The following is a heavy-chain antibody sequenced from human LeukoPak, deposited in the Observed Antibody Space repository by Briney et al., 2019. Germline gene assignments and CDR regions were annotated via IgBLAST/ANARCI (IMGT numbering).Heavy chain of an antibody. CDR2: IYYSGST. D-gene: IGHD3-22*01. Sequence: SETLSLTCTVSGGSLSTYYWSWIRQPPGKGLEWIGYIYYSGSTNYNPSLKSRVTISLDTSTNQFSLKLNSVTAADTAMYYCARSFSPNYYDLLDYWGQGTLVTVSS. V-gene: IGHV4-59*01. J-gene: IGHJ4*02. CDR1: GGSLSTYY. CDR3: ARSFSPNYYDLLDY.